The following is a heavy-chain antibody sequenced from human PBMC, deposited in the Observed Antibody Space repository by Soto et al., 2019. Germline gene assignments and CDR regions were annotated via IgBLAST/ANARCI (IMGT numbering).Heavy chain of an antibody. CDR2: VYYSGIT. D-gene: IGHD2-15*01. CDR3: ARMVDCSGGNFDYFDF. CDR1: GGSITSHY. V-gene: IGHV4-59*11. J-gene: IGHJ4*02. Sequence: SETLSLTCTVSGGSITSHYWSWIRQAPGKGLEWIGYVYYSGITNYDPSLKTRVTMSVDTSKNQFSLRLRSVTAADTAVYYCARMVDCSGGNFDYFDFWGQGTLVTVSS.